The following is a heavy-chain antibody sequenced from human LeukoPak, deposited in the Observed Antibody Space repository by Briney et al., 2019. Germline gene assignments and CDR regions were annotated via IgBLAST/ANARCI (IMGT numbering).Heavy chain of an antibody. CDR1: GFTFGGYA. CDR2: ISGSGGST. J-gene: IGHJ4*02. Sequence: GGSLRLSCAASGFTFGGYAMSWVRQAPGKGLEWVSVISGSGGSTNYVDSVKGRFTISRDNSKNTLYLQMNSLRAEDTAVYYCAREGARYSSGWYPRYYFDYWGQGTLVTVSS. D-gene: IGHD6-19*01. CDR3: AREGARYSSGWYPRYYFDY. V-gene: IGHV3-23*01.